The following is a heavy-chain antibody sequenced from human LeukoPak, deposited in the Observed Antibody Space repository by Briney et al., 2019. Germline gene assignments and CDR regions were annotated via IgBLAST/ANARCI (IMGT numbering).Heavy chain of an antibody. V-gene: IGHV4-59*01. CDR2: TYYSGST. Sequence: SETLSLTCTVSGGSISSYYWGWIRQPPGKGPEWIGYTYYSGSTNYKSSLKSRVTISVDTSKNQFSLKLSSVTAADTAVYYCASRTVSGWSDYFDYWGQGTLVTVSS. J-gene: IGHJ4*02. CDR1: GGSISSYY. D-gene: IGHD6-19*01. CDR3: ASRTVSGWSDYFDY.